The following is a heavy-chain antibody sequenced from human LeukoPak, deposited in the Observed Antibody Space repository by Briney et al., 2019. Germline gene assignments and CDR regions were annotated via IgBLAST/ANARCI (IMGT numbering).Heavy chain of an antibody. D-gene: IGHD3-22*01. J-gene: IGHJ2*01. Sequence: SETLSLTCTVSGGSISSYYWSWIRQPAGKGLEWIGRIYTSGSTNCNPSLKSRVTMSVDTSKNQFSLKLSSVTAADTAVYYCARLAGSRGPPYDSSGYYFSADWYFDLWGRGTLVTVSS. CDR3: ARLAGSRGPPYDSSGYYFSADWYFDL. CDR1: GGSISSYY. CDR2: IYTSGST. V-gene: IGHV4-4*07.